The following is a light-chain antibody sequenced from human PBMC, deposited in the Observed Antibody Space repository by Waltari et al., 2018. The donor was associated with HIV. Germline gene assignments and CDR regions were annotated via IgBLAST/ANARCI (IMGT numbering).Light chain of an antibody. V-gene: IGKV3-15*01. J-gene: IGKJ4*01. CDR2: DAS. CDR1: QNVGSN. CDR3: QQYNNWPLT. Sequence: ERVMTQSPATLSVSPGERVTLSCRASQNVGSNLAWYQQKPGQAPRLLIYDASTRVTAMTGRFSGSGSGTEFTLTISSLQSADFAAYYCQQYNNWPLTFGGGTKVEIK.